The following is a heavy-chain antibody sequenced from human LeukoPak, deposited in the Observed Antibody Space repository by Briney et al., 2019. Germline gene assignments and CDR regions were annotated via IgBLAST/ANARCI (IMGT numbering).Heavy chain of an antibody. Sequence: GGSLRLSCAASGFTFSSYDMHWVRQATGKGLEWVSAIGTAGDPYYPGSVKGRFTISRENAKNSLYLQMNSLRAGDTAVYYCAAGYCSGGSCPLDYWGQGTLVTVSS. J-gene: IGHJ4*02. D-gene: IGHD2-15*01. CDR2: IGTAGDP. CDR1: GFTFSSYD. CDR3: AAGYCSGGSCPLDY. V-gene: IGHV3-13*05.